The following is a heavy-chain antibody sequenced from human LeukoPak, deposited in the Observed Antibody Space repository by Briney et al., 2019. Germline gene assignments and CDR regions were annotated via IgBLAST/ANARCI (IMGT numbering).Heavy chain of an antibody. D-gene: IGHD2-2*01. J-gene: IGHJ6*03. CDR2: ISSNSSSI. V-gene: IGHV3-48*04. Sequence: GGSLRLSCAASGFTFSSYGMNWVRQAPGKGLEWVSYISSNSSSIYYADSVKGRFTIPRDNAKNSLYLQMNSLRAEDTAVYYCARAPEVKYQLLNYMDVWGKGTTVTVSS. CDR3: ARAPEVKYQLLNYMDV. CDR1: GFTFSSYG.